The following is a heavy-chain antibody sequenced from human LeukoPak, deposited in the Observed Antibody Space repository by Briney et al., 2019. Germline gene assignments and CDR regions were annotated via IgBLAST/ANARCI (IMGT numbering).Heavy chain of an antibody. Sequence: PSETLSLTCTVSGGSISSYYWSWIRQPPGQGQEWIRYIYYSGSTNYNPSLKSRVTISVNTSKNQFSLKLSSVTAADTAVYYCARDLRGGSGSYYLYYYYYMDVWGKGTTVTVSS. CDR1: GGSISSYY. CDR2: IYYSGST. D-gene: IGHD3-10*01. CDR3: ARDLRGGSGSYYLYYYYYMDV. J-gene: IGHJ6*03. V-gene: IGHV4-59*01.